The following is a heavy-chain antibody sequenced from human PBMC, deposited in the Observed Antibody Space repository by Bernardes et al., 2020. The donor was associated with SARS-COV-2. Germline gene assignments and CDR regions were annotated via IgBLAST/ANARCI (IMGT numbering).Heavy chain of an antibody. Sequence: GASLKISCRGSGYTFSTFWIAWVRQMPGKGLEWMGIIYPGDSETKYSPSFQGQVTISADKSISTAYLQWSSLKASDTAMYYCARRSYDFAADYWGQGTVVTVSS. J-gene: IGHJ4*02. CDR1: GYTFSTFW. CDR3: ARRSYDFAADY. V-gene: IGHV5-51*01. D-gene: IGHD3-3*01. CDR2: IYPGDSET.